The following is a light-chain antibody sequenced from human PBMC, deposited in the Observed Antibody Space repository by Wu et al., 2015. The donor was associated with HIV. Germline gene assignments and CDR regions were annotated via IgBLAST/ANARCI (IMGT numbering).Light chain of an antibody. CDR2: GAS. CDR3: QQYNNWPPLT. Sequence: EIVMTQSPATLSVSPGERATLSCRASQSVSSNLAWYQQKPGQAPRLLIYGASTRATGIPARFSGSGSGTEFTLTISSMQSEDFAVYYCQQYNNWPPLTFGAGTKLNIK. CDR1: QSVSSN. J-gene: IGKJ3*01. V-gene: IGKV3-15*01.